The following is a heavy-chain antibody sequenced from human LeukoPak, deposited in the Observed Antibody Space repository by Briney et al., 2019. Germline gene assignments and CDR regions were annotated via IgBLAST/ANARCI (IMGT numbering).Heavy chain of an antibody. V-gene: IGHV3-48*01. J-gene: IGHJ4*02. CDR1: GFTFSSYS. D-gene: IGHD3-3*01. CDR2: ISSSSSTI. CDR3: ATTGIFGVGEDY. Sequence: GGSLRLSCAASGFTFSSYSMNWVRQAPGKGLEWVSCISSSSSTIYYADSVKGRFTISRDNAKNSLYLQMNSLRAEDTAVYYCATTGIFGVGEDYWGQGTLVTVSS.